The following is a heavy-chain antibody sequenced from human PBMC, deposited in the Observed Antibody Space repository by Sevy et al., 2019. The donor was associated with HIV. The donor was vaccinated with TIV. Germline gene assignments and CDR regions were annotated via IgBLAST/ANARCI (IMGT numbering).Heavy chain of an antibody. D-gene: IGHD1-26*01. J-gene: IGHJ3*02. V-gene: IGHV3-23*01. CDR1: GFAFTSYA. Sequence: GGSLRLSCAASGFAFTSYAMSWVRQTPGKGLEWVSGLSGGGGSPFYADSVKGRFTISRDNSKNTLYLQMNSLRAEDKALYYCAKDRIWELGDAFAIRGQGTMVTVSS. CDR3: AKDRIWELGDAFAI. CDR2: LSGGGGSP.